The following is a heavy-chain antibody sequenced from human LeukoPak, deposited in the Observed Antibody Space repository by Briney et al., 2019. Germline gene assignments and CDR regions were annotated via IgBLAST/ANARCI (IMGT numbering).Heavy chain of an antibody. CDR1: GFTFSSYW. CDR2: IWYDGSNK. Sequence: PGGSLRLSCAASGFTFSSYWMSWVRQAPGKGLEWVAVIWYDGSNKYYADSVKGRFTISRDNSKNTLYLQMNSLRAEDTAVYYCARGRQLHLGELFPFAEFFQPWGQGTLVTVFS. J-gene: IGHJ1*01. D-gene: IGHD3-16*01. V-gene: IGHV3-33*08. CDR3: ARGRQLHLGELFPFAEFFQP.